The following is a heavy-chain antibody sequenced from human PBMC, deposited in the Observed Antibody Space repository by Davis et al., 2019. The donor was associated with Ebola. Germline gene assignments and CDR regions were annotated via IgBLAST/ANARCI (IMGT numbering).Heavy chain of an antibody. CDR2: FDPINGER. CDR3: AADTSGLQYGLDL. J-gene: IGHJ6*02. V-gene: IGHV1-24*01. Sequence: ASVKVSCKVSGYIFTGLSIHWVRQAPGKGLEWMGGFDPINGERRYAQKFEGRVTMTEDTSTDTAHMELSSLRSEDTAVYYCAADTSGLQYGLDLWGQGTTLLVSS. D-gene: IGHD5-12*01. CDR1: GYIFTGLS.